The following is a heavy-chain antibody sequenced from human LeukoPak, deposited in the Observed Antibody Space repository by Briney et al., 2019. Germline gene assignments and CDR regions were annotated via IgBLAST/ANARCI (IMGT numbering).Heavy chain of an antibody. J-gene: IGHJ3*02. CDR3: ARVPELGQQLVDAFDI. CDR2: IYYTGGT. V-gene: IGHV4-59*12. CDR1: GGSISNYY. Sequence: PSETLSLTCTISGGSISNYYWSWIRQTPGKGLEWIGYIYYTGGTDYNPSLKGRVTMSVDTSKNQFSLKLSSVTAADTAVYYCARVPELGQQLVDAFDIWGQGTMVTASS. D-gene: IGHD6-13*01.